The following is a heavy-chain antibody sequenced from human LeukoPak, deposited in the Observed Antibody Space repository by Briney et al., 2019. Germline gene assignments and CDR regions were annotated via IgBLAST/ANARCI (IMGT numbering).Heavy chain of an antibody. D-gene: IGHD6-19*01. V-gene: IGHV3-74*01. J-gene: IGHJ4*02. Sequence: GGSLRLSCAASGFTFSSYWMHWVRQAPGKGLVWVSRINSDGSSTSYADSVKGRFTISRDNAKNTLYLQMNSLRAEDTGVYYCAIMNIAVAGMWGQGTLVTVPS. CDR2: INSDGSST. CDR3: AIMNIAVAGM. CDR1: GFTFSSYW.